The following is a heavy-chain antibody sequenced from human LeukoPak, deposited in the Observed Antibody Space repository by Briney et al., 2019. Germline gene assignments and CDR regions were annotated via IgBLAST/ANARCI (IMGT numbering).Heavy chain of an antibody. V-gene: IGHV1-69*06. CDR3: ARGYSSGWYEGHFDY. D-gene: IGHD6-19*01. CDR1: GGTFSSYA. J-gene: IGHJ4*02. Sequence: SVKVSCKASGGTFSSYAISWVRQAPGQGLEWMGGIIPIFGTASYAQKFQGRVTITADKSTSTAYMELSSLRSEDTAVYYCARGYSSGWYEGHFDYWGQGTLVTVSS. CDR2: IIPIFGTA.